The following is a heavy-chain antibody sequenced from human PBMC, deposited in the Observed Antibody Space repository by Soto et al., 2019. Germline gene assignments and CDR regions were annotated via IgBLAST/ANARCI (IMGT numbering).Heavy chain of an antibody. CDR3: AKGDYYDSSGSLYFDY. CDR1: GFTFSSYA. V-gene: IGHV3-23*01. CDR2: ISGSGGST. J-gene: IGHJ4*02. D-gene: IGHD3-22*01. Sequence: PGGSLRLSCAASGFTFSSYAMSWVRQAPGKGLEWVSAISGSGGSTYYADSVKGRFTISRDNSKNTLYLQMNSLRAEDTAVYYCAKGDYYDSSGSLYFDYWGQGTLVTVSS.